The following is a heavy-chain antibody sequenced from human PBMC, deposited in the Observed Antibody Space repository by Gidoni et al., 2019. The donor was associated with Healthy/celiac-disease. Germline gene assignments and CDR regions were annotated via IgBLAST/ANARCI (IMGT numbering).Heavy chain of an antibody. CDR1: GFTFSSYG. CDR2: ISYDGSNK. CDR3: AKDSSGSGYYAQYYYYGMDV. D-gene: IGHD3-22*01. V-gene: IGHV3-30*18. Sequence: QVQLVESGGGVVQPGRSLRLSCAASGFTFSSYGMHWVRQAPGKGLEWVAVISYDGSNKYYADSVKGRFTISRDNSKNTLYLQMNSLRAEDTAVYYCAKDSSGSGYYAQYYYYGMDVWGQGTTVTVSS. J-gene: IGHJ6*02.